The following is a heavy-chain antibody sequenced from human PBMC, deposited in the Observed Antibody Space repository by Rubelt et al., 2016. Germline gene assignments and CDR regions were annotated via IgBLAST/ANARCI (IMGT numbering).Heavy chain of an antibody. CDR2: ISSSSTNV. CDR3: AGPYYFDY. Sequence: EYVSSISSSSTNVHFADSVKGRFSISRDNAKDSLYLQMNSLRAEDTAVYYCAGPYYFDYWGQGTLVTVSS. J-gene: IGHJ4*02. V-gene: IGHV3-21*04.